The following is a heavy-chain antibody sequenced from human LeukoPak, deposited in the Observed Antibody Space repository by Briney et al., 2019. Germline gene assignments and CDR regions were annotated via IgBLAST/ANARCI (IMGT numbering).Heavy chain of an antibody. CDR3: ARVVRYSYGYGPHFGAFDI. CDR1: GGSISSSSYY. J-gene: IGHJ3*02. Sequence: SETLSLTCTVSGGSISSSSYYWGWIRQPPGKGLEWIGSIYYSGSTNYNPSLKSRVTISVDTSKNQFSLKLSSVTAADTAVYYCARVVRYSYGYGPHFGAFDIWGQGTMVTVSS. CDR2: IYYSGST. D-gene: IGHD5-18*01. V-gene: IGHV4-39*07.